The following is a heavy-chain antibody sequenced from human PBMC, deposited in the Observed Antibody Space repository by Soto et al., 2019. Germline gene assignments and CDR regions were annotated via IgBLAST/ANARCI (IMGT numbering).Heavy chain of an antibody. CDR3: GRGGAPWHEGAY. CDR1: GFTVSTKY. D-gene: IGHD3-16*01. V-gene: IGHV3-66*01. J-gene: IGHJ4*02. CDR2: IYSGGST. Sequence: GGSLRLSCAASGFTVSTKYMSWVRQAPGKGLEWVSVIYSGGSTFYADSVRGRFTISRDNSKNTVNLQMNSLGAEDTATYFCGRGGAPWHEGAYWGQGTLVTVSS.